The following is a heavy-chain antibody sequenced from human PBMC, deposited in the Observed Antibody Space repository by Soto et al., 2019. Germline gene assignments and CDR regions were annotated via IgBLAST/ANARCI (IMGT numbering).Heavy chain of an antibody. D-gene: IGHD5-12*01. CDR3: AKTGESGYDWGWFDP. Sequence: QVQLVESGGGVVQPGRSLRLSCAASGFTFSNYGMHWVRQAPGKGLVWVAVISCDGSNKHYADSVKGRFTISRDNSKNTLYLQMNSLRAEDTAVYYCAKTGESGYDWGWFDPWGQGTLVTVSS. CDR2: ISCDGSNK. V-gene: IGHV3-30*18. J-gene: IGHJ5*02. CDR1: GFTFSNYG.